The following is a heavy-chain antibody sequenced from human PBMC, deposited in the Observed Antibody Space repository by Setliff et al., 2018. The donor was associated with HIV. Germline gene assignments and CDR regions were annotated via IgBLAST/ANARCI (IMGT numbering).Heavy chain of an antibody. J-gene: IGHJ4*02. CDR2: IRSKAYSGTT. CDR1: GFRFGDYA. Sequence: GGSLRLSCTASGFRFGDYALTWVRQAPGKGLEWVGFIRSKAYSGTTEYAASVKGRFIISRDDSKSTLDLQINSLKIEDTAIYYCTTARVGYCSGANCQHDYWGQGTLVTVSS. D-gene: IGHD2-15*01. CDR3: TTARVGYCSGANCQHDY. V-gene: IGHV3-49*04.